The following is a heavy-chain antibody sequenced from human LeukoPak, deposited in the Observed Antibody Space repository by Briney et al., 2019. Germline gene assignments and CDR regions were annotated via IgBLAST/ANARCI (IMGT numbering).Heavy chain of an antibody. D-gene: IGHD2/OR15-2a*01. J-gene: IGHJ3*02. CDR3: ARDISHDAFDI. CDR2: IKQDGSEK. V-gene: IGHV3-7*03. CDR1: GCTFSSYW. Sequence: GGSLRLSCAASGCTFSSYWMSWVRQAPGKGLEWVANIKQDGSEKYYVDSVKGRFTISRDNAKNSLYLQMNSLRAEDTAVYYCARDISHDAFDIWGQGTMVTVSS.